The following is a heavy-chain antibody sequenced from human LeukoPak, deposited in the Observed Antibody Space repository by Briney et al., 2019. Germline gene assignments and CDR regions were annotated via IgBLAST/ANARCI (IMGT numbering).Heavy chain of an antibody. CDR3: AKGGAAAGPLDY. Sequence: GGSLRLSCAASGFTFDDYAMHWVRQAPGKGLEWVSGISWNSGSIGYADSVKGRFTISRDNAKNSLYLQMNSLRAEDTALYYCAKGGAAAGPLDYWGQGTLVTVSS. V-gene: IGHV3-9*01. CDR2: ISWNSGSI. J-gene: IGHJ4*02. D-gene: IGHD6-13*01. CDR1: GFTFDDYA.